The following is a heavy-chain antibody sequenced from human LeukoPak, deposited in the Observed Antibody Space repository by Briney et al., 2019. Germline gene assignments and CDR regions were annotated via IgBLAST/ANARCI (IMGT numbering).Heavy chain of an antibody. D-gene: IGHD5-18*01. CDR2: ITASGGNT. CDR1: GFTFSSYA. Sequence: GGSLRLSXAASGFTFSSYAMGWVRQAPGKGLGWVSAITASGGNTYYADSVKGRFTISRDNSKNTLYLQVNSLRAEDTAVYYCAKGNGYSYGRYYFDYWGQGTLVTVSS. V-gene: IGHV3-23*01. J-gene: IGHJ4*02. CDR3: AKGNGYSYGRYYFDY.